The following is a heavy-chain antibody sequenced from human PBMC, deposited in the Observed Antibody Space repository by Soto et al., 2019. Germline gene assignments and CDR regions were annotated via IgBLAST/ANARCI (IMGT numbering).Heavy chain of an antibody. V-gene: IGHV4-31*11. CDR1: VGSITTRGSY. CDR3: ARARFQVLYGKPYFDS. J-gene: IGHJ4*02. D-gene: IGHD2-2*02. Sequence: TMSLTSAVSVGSITTRGSYWNWIRQHPGKGLEWIGNIYHSGNTYYNPSRKSRLTISVDTSKNHFSLMVDSVTAADTAVYYCARARFQVLYGKPYFDSWGQGTLVTVS. CDR2: IYHSGNT.